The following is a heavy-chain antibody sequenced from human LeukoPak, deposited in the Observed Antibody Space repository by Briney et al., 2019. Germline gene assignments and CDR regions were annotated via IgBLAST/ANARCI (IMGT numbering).Heavy chain of an antibody. Sequence: ASVKVSCKASGYTFTGYYMHWVRQGPGQGLEWMGWMNPNSGGTNYAQKFQGRVTMTRDTSISTAYMELSRLRSDDTAVYYCASERAYCGGDCHPKKGDAFDIWGQGTMVTVSS. CDR3: ASERAYCGGDCHPKKGDAFDI. CDR1: GYTFTGYY. V-gene: IGHV1-2*02. D-gene: IGHD2-21*02. CDR2: MNPNSGGT. J-gene: IGHJ3*02.